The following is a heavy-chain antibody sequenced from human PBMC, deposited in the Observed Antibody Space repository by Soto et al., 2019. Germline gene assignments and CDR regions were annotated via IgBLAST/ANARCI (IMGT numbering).Heavy chain of an antibody. CDR2: ISGSGSPT. CDR3: ARDMSGGTYNYYYGMDV. D-gene: IGHD1-26*01. V-gene: IGHV3-23*01. CDR1: GFSFSSYA. J-gene: IGHJ6*02. Sequence: EVQLLGSGGGLGQPGGSLRLSCAASGFSFSSYAMTWVRQAPGRGLEWVSAISGSGSPTYYADSVKGRFTISRDNSKNTLYLQMNSLRDDDTAVYYCARDMSGGTYNYYYGMDVWGQGTTVTVSS.